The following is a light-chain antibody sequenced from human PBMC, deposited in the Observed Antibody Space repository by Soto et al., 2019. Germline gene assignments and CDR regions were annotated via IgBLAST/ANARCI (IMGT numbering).Light chain of an antibody. V-gene: IGLV2-14*01. Sequence: QSVLTQPASVSGSPGQSITISCTGTSSDVGGYNYVSWYQQNPGKAHKLMIYDVSNRPSGVSNRFSGSKSGNTASLTISGLHAEDEADYYCSSYTSSRTVVFGGGTKVTVL. CDR1: SSDVGGYNY. CDR2: DVS. CDR3: SSYTSSRTVV. J-gene: IGLJ2*01.